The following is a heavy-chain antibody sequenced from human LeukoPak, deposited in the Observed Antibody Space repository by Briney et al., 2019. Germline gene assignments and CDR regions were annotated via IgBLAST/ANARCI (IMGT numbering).Heavy chain of an antibody. J-gene: IGHJ4*02. V-gene: IGHV3-9*01. CDR3: AKALLYCSSTSCRSSEFDY. CDR2: ISWNSGSI. D-gene: IGHD2-2*01. CDR1: GFTFDDYA. Sequence: GGSLRLSCAASGFTFDDYAMHWVRQAPGKGLEWVSGISWNSGSIGYADSVKGRFTISRDNAKNSLYLQMNSLRAEDTALYYCAKALLYCSSTSCRSSEFDYWGQGTLVTVSS.